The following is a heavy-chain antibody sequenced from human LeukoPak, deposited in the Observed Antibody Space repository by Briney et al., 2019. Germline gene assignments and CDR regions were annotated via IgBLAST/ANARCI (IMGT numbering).Heavy chain of an antibody. D-gene: IGHD6-13*01. Sequence: PSETLSLTCTVSGGSISSGSYYWSWIRQPAGKGLEWIGRIYTSGSTNYNPSLKSRVTMSVDTSKNQFSLKLSSVTAADTAVYYCARAVTSSSSWYKWVNWFDPWGQGTLVTVSS. CDR1: GGSISSGSYY. CDR2: IYTSGST. J-gene: IGHJ5*02. CDR3: ARAVTSSSSWYKWVNWFDP. V-gene: IGHV4-61*02.